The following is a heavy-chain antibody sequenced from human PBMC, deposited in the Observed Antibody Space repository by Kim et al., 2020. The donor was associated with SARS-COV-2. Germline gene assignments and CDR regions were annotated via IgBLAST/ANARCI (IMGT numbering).Heavy chain of an antibody. CDR3: ARDRSYGDYRNYYYGMDV. V-gene: IGHV3-11*06. Sequence: KGRCTISGDNAKNSLYLQMNSLRAEDTAVYYCARDRSYGDYRNYYYGMDVWGQGTTVTVSS. J-gene: IGHJ6*02. D-gene: IGHD4-17*01.